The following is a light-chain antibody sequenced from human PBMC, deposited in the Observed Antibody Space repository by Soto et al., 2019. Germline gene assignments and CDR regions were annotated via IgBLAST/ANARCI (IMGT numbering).Light chain of an antibody. CDR1: QDIRMY. J-gene: IGKJ4*01. CDR3: QQYADLRS. V-gene: IGKV1-33*01. CDR2: DAS. Sequence: DIQMTQSPSSLSASVGDRVTITCQASQDIRMYLNWYQHKPGKATKVLIYDASNLETGVPSRFSGSGSGTDFTFTISSLQPEDFATYYCQQYADLRSFGGGTKVDIK.